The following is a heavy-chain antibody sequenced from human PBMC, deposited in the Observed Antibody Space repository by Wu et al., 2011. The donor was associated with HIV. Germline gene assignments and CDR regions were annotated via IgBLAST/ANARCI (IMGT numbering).Heavy chain of an antibody. D-gene: IGHD3-10*01. Sequence: QVQLVQSGAEVKRPGSSVKVSCKTSRATFSSYSISWVRKAPGQGLEWMGVIIPVLGTTKNAQKFRGRVVMTGDTSASTVYMELSSLRFEDTAVYYCARAVSSESKTLGDAFDIWGQGTMLTVSS. CDR1: RATFSSYS. V-gene: IGHV1-69*14. CDR3: ARAVSSESKTLGDAFDI. CDR2: IIPVLGTT. J-gene: IGHJ3*02.